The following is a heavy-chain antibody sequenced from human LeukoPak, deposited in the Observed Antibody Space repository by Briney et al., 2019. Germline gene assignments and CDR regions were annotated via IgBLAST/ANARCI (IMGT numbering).Heavy chain of an antibody. V-gene: IGHV4-30-2*01. CDR1: GASITSGDYS. CDR3: ARTFGQQLVLLGS. J-gene: IGHJ4*02. CDR2: IYHTGNT. D-gene: IGHD6-13*01. Sequence: SQTLSLTCAVYGASITSGDYSWNWMRQPPGKGLEWIRNIYHTGNTYYNPSLKSRVTISVDRSKNKFSLKLTSVTAADTAVYYCARTFGQQLVLLGSWGQGTLVNVSS.